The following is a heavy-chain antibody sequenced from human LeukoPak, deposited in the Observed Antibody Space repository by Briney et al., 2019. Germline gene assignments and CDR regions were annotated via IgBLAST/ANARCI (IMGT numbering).Heavy chain of an antibody. J-gene: IGHJ6*03. CDR2: IYTSGST. CDR1: GGSIRNYY. CDR3: ARADCSSTSCYPYYCYYYMDV. Sequence: SETLSLTCTVSGGSIRNYYWSWIRQPPGKGLEWIGRIYTSGSTNYNPSLKSRVTISVDTPKNQFSLKLSSVTAADTAVYYCARADCSSTSCYPYYCYYYMDVWGKGTTVTVSS. V-gene: IGHV4-4*08. D-gene: IGHD2-2*01.